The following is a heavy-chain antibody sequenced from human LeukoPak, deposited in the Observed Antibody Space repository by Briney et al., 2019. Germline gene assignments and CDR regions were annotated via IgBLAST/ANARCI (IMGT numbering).Heavy chain of an antibody. V-gene: IGHV1-8*01. Sequence: ASVKVSCKASGYTFTSYDINWVRQATGQGLEWMGWMNPNSGNTGYAQKFQGRVTMTRNTSISTAYMELSSLRSEDTAVYYCARGYYYDSSGYYYVDAFDIWGQGTMVTVSS. CDR1: GYTFTSYD. CDR3: ARGYYYDSSGYYYVDAFDI. J-gene: IGHJ3*02. CDR2: MNPNSGNT. D-gene: IGHD3-22*01.